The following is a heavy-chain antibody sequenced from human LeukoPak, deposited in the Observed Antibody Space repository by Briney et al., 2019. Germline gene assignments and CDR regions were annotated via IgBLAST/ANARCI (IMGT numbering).Heavy chain of an antibody. CDR1: GFTFSSYA. D-gene: IGHD3-16*02. CDR3: AKERRGENVWGSYRDAFDM. CDR2: ISGSGGST. Sequence: GGSLRLSCAASGFTFSSYAMTWVRQAPGKGLEWVSGISGSGGSTYYADSVKGRFTISRDNSKNTLYLQMNSLRAEDTAVYYCAKERRGENVWGSYRDAFDMWGQGTMVTVPS. V-gene: IGHV3-23*01. J-gene: IGHJ3*02.